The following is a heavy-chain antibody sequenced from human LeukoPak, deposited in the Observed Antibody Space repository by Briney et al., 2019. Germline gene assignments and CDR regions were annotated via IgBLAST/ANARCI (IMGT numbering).Heavy chain of an antibody. J-gene: IGHJ4*02. D-gene: IGHD5-24*01. CDR1: GGSISSSSYY. CDR3: ASRRDGYNDFDY. CDR2: IYYSGST. V-gene: IGHV4-39*07. Sequence: MTSETLSLTCTVSGGSISSSSYYWGWIRQPPGKGLEWIGSIYYSGSTYYNPSLKSRVTISVDTSKNQFSLKLSSVTAADTAVYYCASRRDGYNDFDYWGQGTLVTVSS.